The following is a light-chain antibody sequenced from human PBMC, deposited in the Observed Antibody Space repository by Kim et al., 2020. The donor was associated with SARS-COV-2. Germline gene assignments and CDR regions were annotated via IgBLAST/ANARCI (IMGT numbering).Light chain of an antibody. CDR1: QTISIN. V-gene: IGKV3-15*01. Sequence: LSVSPGERDTLSCRASQTISINLAWYQQKPGQAPRLLIYGASTRATGVPARFSGSGSGTEFTLTVSSLQSEDFAVYYCQQYNKWPTFGGGTKLEI. J-gene: IGKJ4*01. CDR3: QQYNKWPT. CDR2: GAS.